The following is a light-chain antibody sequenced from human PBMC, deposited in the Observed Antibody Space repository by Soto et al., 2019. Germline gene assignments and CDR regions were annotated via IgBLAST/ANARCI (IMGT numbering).Light chain of an antibody. CDR3: SSYTTRSTWV. CDR2: EVT. J-gene: IGLJ3*02. V-gene: IGLV2-14*01. CDR1: SSDVGNYRY. Sequence: QSVLTQPASVSGSPGQSITISCTGTSSDVGNYRYVSWYQQHPGKAPKLMVYEVTNRPSEVSDRFSGSKSGNTASLTISGLQAEDEADYYCSSYTTRSTWVFGGGTKVT.